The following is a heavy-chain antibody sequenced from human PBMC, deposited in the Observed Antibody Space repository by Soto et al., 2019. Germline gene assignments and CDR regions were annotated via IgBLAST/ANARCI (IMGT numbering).Heavy chain of an antibody. Sequence: ASVKVSCKASGGTFSSYTISWVRQAPGQGLEWMGRIIPILGIANYAQKFQGRVTITADKSTSTAYMELSSLRSEDTAVYYCARGYCSSTSCYVDDYYYYYMDVWGKGTTVTVSS. CDR2: IIPILGIA. D-gene: IGHD2-2*01. CDR3: ARGYCSSTSCYVDDYYYYYMDV. J-gene: IGHJ6*03. CDR1: GGTFSSYT. V-gene: IGHV1-69*02.